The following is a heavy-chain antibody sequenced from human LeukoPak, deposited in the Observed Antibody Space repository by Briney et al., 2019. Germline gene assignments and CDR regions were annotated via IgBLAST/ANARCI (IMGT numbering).Heavy chain of an antibody. CDR1: GYTFTGYY. J-gene: IGHJ3*02. V-gene: IGHV1-2*02. CDR3: ARANWEWSVNGAFDI. CDR2: INPNSGGT. D-gene: IGHD3-3*01. Sequence: ASVKVSCKASGYTFTGYYMHWVRQAPGQGLEWMGWINPNSGGTNYAQKFQGRVTMTRDTSISTAYMELSRLRSDDTAVYYCARANWEWSVNGAFDIWGQGTMVTVSS.